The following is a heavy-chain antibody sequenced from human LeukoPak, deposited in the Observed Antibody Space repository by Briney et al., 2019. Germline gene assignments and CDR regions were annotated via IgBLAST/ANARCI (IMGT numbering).Heavy chain of an antibody. CDR3: ARISDYGGNLDY. J-gene: IGHJ4*02. CDR1: GGTFSSYA. CDR2: IIPIFGTA. V-gene: IGHV1-69*05. Sequence: GASVKVSCKASGGTFSSYAISWERQAPGQGLEWMGGIIPIFGTANYAQKFQGRVTITTDESTSTAYMELSSLRSEDTAVYYCARISDYGGNLDYWGQGTLVTVSS. D-gene: IGHD4-23*01.